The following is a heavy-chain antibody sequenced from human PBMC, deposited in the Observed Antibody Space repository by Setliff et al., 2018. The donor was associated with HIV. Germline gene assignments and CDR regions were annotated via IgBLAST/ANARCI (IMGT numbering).Heavy chain of an antibody. CDR1: GYTFTDYS. V-gene: IGHV1-2*02. CDR2: INPNSGGS. D-gene: IGHD6-19*01. J-gene: IGHJ4*02. Sequence: ASVKVSCKASGYTFTDYSMHWVRQAPGQGREWMGWINPNSGGSNFAQKFQGRVTMTRDTSISTAYMELSSLRSDDTAVYYCATLFSSGWHFDYWGQGTLVTVSS. CDR3: ATLFSSGWHFDY.